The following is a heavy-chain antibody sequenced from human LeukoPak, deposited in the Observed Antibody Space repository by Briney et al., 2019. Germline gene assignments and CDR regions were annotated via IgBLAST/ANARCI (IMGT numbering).Heavy chain of an antibody. D-gene: IGHD1-26*01. CDR2: ISGSGAST. CDR3: AKALGVTLDDALDI. Sequence: GGSLRLSCAASGFTFSSYAMSWVRQAPGKGLEWVSAISGSGASTYYADSVKGRFTISRDNSKNTLYMQMNSLRVEDTAVFYCAKALGVTLDDALDIWGQGTMVTVSS. CDR1: GFTFSSYA. V-gene: IGHV3-23*01. J-gene: IGHJ3*02.